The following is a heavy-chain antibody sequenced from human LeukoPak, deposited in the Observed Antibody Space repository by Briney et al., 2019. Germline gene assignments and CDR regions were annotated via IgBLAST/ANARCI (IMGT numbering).Heavy chain of an antibody. Sequence: PSQTLSLTCIVSGGSTSSGGYYWSWIRQPPGEGLEWIGYIYHDGSTYYNPSLKSRVTISVDRSKNQFSLKVNSVTAADTAVYYCARVRRYYDSSGYPSRLFDYWGQGTLVTVSS. J-gene: IGHJ4*02. V-gene: IGHV4-30-2*01. CDR3: ARVRRYYDSSGYPSRLFDY. D-gene: IGHD3-22*01. CDR1: GGSTSSGGYY. CDR2: IYHDGST.